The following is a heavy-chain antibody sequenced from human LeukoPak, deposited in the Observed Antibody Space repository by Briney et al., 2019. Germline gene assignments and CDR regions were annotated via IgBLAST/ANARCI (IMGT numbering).Heavy chain of an antibody. CDR3: ARGGTSYYDFWSGYYTSYFDY. CDR1: GGSISSYY. D-gene: IGHD3-3*01. V-gene: IGHV4-59*01. J-gene: IGHJ4*02. CDR2: IYYSGST. Sequence: SETLSLTCTVSGGSISSYYWSWIRQPPGKGLEWIGYIYYSGSTNYNPSLKSRVTISVDTSKNQFSLKLSSVTAADTAVYYCARGGTSYYDFWSGYYTSYFDYWGRGTLVAVSS.